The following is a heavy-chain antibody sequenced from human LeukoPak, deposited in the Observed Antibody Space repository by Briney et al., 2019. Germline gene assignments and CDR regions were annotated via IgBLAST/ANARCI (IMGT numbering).Heavy chain of an antibody. CDR2: INPNSGDT. D-gene: IGHD5-24*01. CDR3: ARGGDGYNRRFDY. J-gene: IGHJ4*02. Sequence: RASVKVSCKAPGYTFTGYYMHWVRQAPGQGLEWMGCINPNSGDTIYAHNLQARVTMTRDTSISTAYMELSSLRSDDTAVYYCARGGDGYNRRFDYWGQGTLVTVSS. V-gene: IGHV1-2*02. CDR1: GYTFTGYY.